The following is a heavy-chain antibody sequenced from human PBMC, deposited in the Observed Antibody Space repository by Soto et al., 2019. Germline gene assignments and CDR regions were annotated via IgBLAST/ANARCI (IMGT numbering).Heavy chain of an antibody. J-gene: IGHJ3*02. CDR2: INHSGST. CDR3: ARVFGVVIPTDDAFDI. D-gene: IGHD3-3*01. CDR1: GGSFSGYY. Sequence: QVQLQQWGAGLLKPSETLSLTCAVYGGSFSGYYWSWIRQPPGKGLEWIGEINHSGSTNYNPSLMSRVTISVDTSKNQFSLKLSSVTAADTAVYYCARVFGVVIPTDDAFDIWRQGTMVTVSS. V-gene: IGHV4-34*01.